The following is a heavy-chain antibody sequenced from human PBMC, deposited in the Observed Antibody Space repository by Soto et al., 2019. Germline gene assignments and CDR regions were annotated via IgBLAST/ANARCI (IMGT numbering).Heavy chain of an antibody. CDR2: IIPIYGTA. CDR1: GGTFSSFT. Sequence: VQLVQSGAEVKKPGSSVKVSCKASGGTFSSFTISWVRRAPGQGLEWMGGIIPIYGTANYAQKFQGRVTITADASTRTAYMELSSLRSEDTAVYYCAKDRRADWESYYYYAMDVWGQGTTVTVSS. J-gene: IGHJ6*02. V-gene: IGHV1-69*01. D-gene: IGHD1-26*01. CDR3: AKDRRADWESYYYYAMDV.